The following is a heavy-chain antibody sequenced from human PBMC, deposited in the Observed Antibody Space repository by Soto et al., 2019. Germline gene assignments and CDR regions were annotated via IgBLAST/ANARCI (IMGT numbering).Heavy chain of an antibody. V-gene: IGHV3-33*01. CDR1: RFTFSSYG. D-gene: IGHD6-19*01. CDR3: ARDRRGSGWYDYFDY. CDR2: IWYDGSNE. J-gene: IGHJ4*02. Sequence: QVQLVESGGGVVQPGRSLRLSCAASRFTFSSYGMHWVHQAPGKGLEWVAVIWYDGSNENYADSVKGRFTISRDNSKNTLYLQMNSLRAEDTALYYCARDRRGSGWYDYFDYWGQGTLVTVSS.